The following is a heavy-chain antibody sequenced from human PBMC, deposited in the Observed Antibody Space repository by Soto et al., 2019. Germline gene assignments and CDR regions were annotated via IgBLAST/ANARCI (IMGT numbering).Heavy chain of an antibody. CDR2: IYHSGST. CDR1: GGSISSSNW. CDR3: ARISSASSGWLPDY. V-gene: IGHV4-4*02. J-gene: IGHJ4*02. Sequence: PSETRSRTCAVSGGSISSSNWWSFFRQPPGKGLEWIGEIYHSGSTNYNPSLKSRVTISVDKSKNQFSLKLSSVTADDTAVYYCARISSASSGWLPDYWGQGTLVTVSS. D-gene: IGHD6-19*01.